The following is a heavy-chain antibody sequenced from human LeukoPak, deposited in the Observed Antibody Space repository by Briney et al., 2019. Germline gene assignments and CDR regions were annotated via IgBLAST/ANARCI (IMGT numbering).Heavy chain of an antibody. CDR3: ARGPGLGFNYDSRGYFFDY. CDR1: GFTFNSFW. CDR2: IKQDGSEK. J-gene: IGHJ4*02. Sequence: GGSLRLSCAASGFTFNSFWMNWVRQAPGKGLEWVASIKQDGSEKYYVDSVKGQFTISRDNAKNSLYVQMNSLRVEDTAVYYRARGPGLGFNYDSRGYFFDYWGQGTLVTVSS. D-gene: IGHD3-22*01. V-gene: IGHV3-7*01.